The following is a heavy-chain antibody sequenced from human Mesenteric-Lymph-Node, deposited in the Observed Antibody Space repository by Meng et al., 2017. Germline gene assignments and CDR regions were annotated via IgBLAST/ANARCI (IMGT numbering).Heavy chain of an antibody. D-gene: IGHD6-19*01. CDR3: ARTGGWQWLEY. J-gene: IGHJ4*02. CDR2: IYHSGST. V-gene: IGHV4-38-2*01. Sequence: SETLSLTCAVSGYSISSGYYWGWIRQPPGKGLEWIGSIYHSGSTYYNPSLKSRVTISVDTSKNQFSLKLSSVTAADTAVYYCARTGGWQWLEYWGQGTLVTGSS. CDR1: GYSISSGYY.